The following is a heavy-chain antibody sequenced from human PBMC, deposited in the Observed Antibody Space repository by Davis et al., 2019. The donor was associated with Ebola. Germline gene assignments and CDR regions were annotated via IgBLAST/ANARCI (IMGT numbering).Heavy chain of an antibody. CDR3: AREQPCGGSCYSFLGS. V-gene: IGHV3-53*01. Sequence: PGGSLRLSCTPSGFTVSSNYMSWVRQAPGKGLEWVSVIYNGGYTSYADSVKGRFTISRDNSKNTLYLQMNSLRAEDTAVYYCAREQPCGGSCYSFLGSWGQGTLVTVSS. J-gene: IGHJ4*02. CDR2: IYNGGYT. D-gene: IGHD2-15*01. CDR1: GFTVSSNY.